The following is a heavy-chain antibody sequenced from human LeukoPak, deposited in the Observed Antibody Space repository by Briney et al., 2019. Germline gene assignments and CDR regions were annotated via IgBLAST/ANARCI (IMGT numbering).Heavy chain of an antibody. D-gene: IGHD1-26*01. CDR1: GGSITGHY. Sequence: SETLSLTCSISGGSITGHYWSWIRQPPGKGLEWIGYIFHSGSTSYNPSLKSRVTVSIDTSKNQISLKLTSVTAADTAVYYCASTPSVGATLPPPGYYYYGMDVWGQGTTVTVSS. CDR2: IFHSGST. J-gene: IGHJ6*02. V-gene: IGHV4-59*08. CDR3: ASTPSVGATLPPPGYYYYGMDV.